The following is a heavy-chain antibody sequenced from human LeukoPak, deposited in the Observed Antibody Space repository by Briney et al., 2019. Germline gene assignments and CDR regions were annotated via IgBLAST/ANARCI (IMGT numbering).Heavy chain of an antibody. J-gene: IGHJ5*02. Sequence: SETLSLTCTVSGGSVSSTTYYWGWIRQPPGKGLEWIGTIYYTGSTYYNPSLKSRVTISVDTSKNQFSLKLSSVTAADTAVYYCARDTPGITGTTGWFDPWGQGTLVTVSS. D-gene: IGHD1-7*01. V-gene: IGHV4-39*07. CDR1: GGSVSSTTYY. CDR2: IYYTGST. CDR3: ARDTPGITGTTGWFDP.